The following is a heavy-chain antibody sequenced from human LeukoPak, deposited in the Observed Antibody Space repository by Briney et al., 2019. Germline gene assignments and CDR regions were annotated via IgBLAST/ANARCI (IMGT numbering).Heavy chain of an antibody. CDR2: IYYSGST. CDR3: ARDRVSSWSLDY. CDR1: GGSISSGDYY. D-gene: IGHD6-13*01. J-gene: IGHJ4*02. Sequence: PSQTLFLTCTVSGGSISSGDYYWSWIRQPPGKDLEWIGYIYYSGSTYYNPSLKSRVTISVDTSKNQFSLKLSSVTAADTAVYYCARDRVSSWSLDYWGQGTLVTVSS. V-gene: IGHV4-30-4*01.